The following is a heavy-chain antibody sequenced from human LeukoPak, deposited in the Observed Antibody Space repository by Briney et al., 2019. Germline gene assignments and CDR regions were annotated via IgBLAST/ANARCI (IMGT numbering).Heavy chain of an antibody. J-gene: IGHJ3*02. CDR3: ATNVFTGGTDAFDI. V-gene: IGHV4-39*07. CDR1: GGSISSSSYY. CDR2: IYYSGST. Sequence: PSETLSLTCTVSGGSISSSSYYWGWIRQPPGKGLEWIGSIYYSGSTYYNPSLKSRVTISVDTSKNQFSLRLSSVTAADTAVYYCATNVFTGGTDAFDIWGQGTKVTVSS. D-gene: IGHD3-9*01.